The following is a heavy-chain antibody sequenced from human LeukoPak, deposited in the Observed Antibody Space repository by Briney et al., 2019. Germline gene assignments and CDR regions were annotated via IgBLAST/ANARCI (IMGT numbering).Heavy chain of an antibody. CDR3: ARVGSPVAVRRTPTMFDP. Sequence: PSETLSLTCTVSGAPGSVSSIAYYWGWIRQPPGKGLEWIGSIYSSGSTYYNPSLKSRVTVSIDKSNSQFSLKLNSVTAADTAVYYCARVGSPVAVRRTPTMFDPWGLGTLVTVSS. CDR1: GAPGSVSSIAYY. V-gene: IGHV4-39*07. D-gene: IGHD3-10*01. CDR2: IYSSGST. J-gene: IGHJ5*02.